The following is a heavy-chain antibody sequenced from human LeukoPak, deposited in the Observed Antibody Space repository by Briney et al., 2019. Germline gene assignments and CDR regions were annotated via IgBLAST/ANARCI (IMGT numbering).Heavy chain of an antibody. Sequence: GGSLRLSCAASGFTFSSYAMTWVRRAPGKGLEWVSAISGSGGSTHYADSVKGRFTISRDNSKNTLYLQMNSLRAEDTVVYYCAKDRSSSGWYYFDYWGQGTLVTVPS. J-gene: IGHJ4*02. CDR1: GFTFSSYA. CDR2: ISGSGGST. V-gene: IGHV3-23*01. CDR3: AKDRSSSGWYYFDY. D-gene: IGHD6-19*01.